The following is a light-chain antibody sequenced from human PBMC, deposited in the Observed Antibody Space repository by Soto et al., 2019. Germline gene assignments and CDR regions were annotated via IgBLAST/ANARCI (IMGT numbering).Light chain of an antibody. Sequence: QSVLTQPPSVSAAPGQTVTISCSGSSSNIGNNYVSWYQQLPGTAPKLLIYENNRRPSGISDRFSASKSGTSATLGITGLQTGDEADYYCGTWDNSLNANWVFGGGTQLTVL. V-gene: IGLV1-51*02. CDR1: SSNIGNNY. CDR2: ENN. CDR3: GTWDNSLNANWV. J-gene: IGLJ3*02.